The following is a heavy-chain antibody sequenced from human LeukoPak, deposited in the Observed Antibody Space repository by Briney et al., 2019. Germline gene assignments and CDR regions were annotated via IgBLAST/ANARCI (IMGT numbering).Heavy chain of an antibody. Sequence: PGGSLRLSCAASGFTFTNAWMSWVRQAPGKGLEWVSSISSTSSYIYYADSVKGRFTISRDNAKNSLYLQMNSLRVEDTAVYYCARDRTGEAGMAAFDYWGQGTLVTVSS. CDR1: GFTFTNAW. J-gene: IGHJ4*02. D-gene: IGHD3-10*01. CDR2: ISSTSSYI. CDR3: ARDRTGEAGMAAFDY. V-gene: IGHV3-21*01.